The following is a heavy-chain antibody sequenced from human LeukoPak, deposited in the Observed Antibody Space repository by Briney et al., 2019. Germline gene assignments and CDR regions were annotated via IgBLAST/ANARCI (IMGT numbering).Heavy chain of an antibody. CDR1: GFTFSNYG. D-gene: IGHD1-1*01. J-gene: IGHJ3*02. V-gene: IGHV3-30*02. Sequence: SGGSLRLSCAASGFTFSNYGMHWVRQAPGKGLEWVAFIRYDGGNKYYADSVKGRFTISRDNSKNTLYLQMNSLRAEDTAVYYCAKDRTTGATWGSFHIWGQGTMVTVSS. CDR3: AKDRTTGATWGSFHI. CDR2: IRYDGGNK.